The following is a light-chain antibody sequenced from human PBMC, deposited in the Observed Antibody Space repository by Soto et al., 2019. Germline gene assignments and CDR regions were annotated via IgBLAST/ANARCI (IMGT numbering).Light chain of an antibody. CDR3: KSYDGTNGYV. J-gene: IGLJ1*01. V-gene: IGLV2-8*01. Sequence: QSALTQPPSASGSPGQSVTISCSGTKNDIGVYDFVSWYQHHPGNPPRLIIYEVVQRPSGAPDRFSGSTSGNTAPPTISGLQAADGADYFCKSYDGTNGYVFGSGTKVTVL. CDR2: EVV. CDR1: KNDIGVYDF.